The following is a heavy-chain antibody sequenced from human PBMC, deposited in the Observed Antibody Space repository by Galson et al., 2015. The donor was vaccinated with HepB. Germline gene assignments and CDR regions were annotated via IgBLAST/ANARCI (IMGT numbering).Heavy chain of an antibody. D-gene: IGHD6-6*01. Sequence: ETLSLTCSVPGDSISSKYWSWIRQPPGKGLEWIGYMHNGGITNYNPSLKSRVIISVDTTKNQFSLKLSSVTAADTAVYYCARDHSSSSGGNYFDYWGQGTLVTVSS. CDR1: GDSISSKY. J-gene: IGHJ4*02. CDR3: ARDHSSSSGGNYFDY. CDR2: MHNGGIT. V-gene: IGHV4-59*01.